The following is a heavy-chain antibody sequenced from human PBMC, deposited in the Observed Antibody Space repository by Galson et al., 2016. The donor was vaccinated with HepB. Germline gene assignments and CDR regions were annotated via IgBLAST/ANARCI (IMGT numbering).Heavy chain of an antibody. CDR3: ARQRGSAWYERVY. D-gene: IGHD6-19*01. CDR1: GGSISSTTYY. V-gene: IGHV4-39*01. J-gene: IGHJ4*02. Sequence: SETLSLTCTVSGGSISSTTYYWGWIRQPPGKGLEWIGSIYYSGNTSYSNPSLKSRVTMSVDTSKNHFSLKLSSVTAADTAVYYCARQRGSAWYERVYWGQGILVTVSS. CDR2: IYYSGNT.